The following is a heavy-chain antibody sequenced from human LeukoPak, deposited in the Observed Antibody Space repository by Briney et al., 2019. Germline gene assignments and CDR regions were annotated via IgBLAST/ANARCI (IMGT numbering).Heavy chain of an antibody. CDR2: IREERGQE. J-gene: IGHJ5*02. Sequence: GGSLRLSCVASDFTFDFYWMTWVRQAPGKGLEWVANIREERGQEYYVDSVKGRFTISKNSAKNSLYLQMNTLRVEDTAMYYCASLDTAKQPLANHWGQGTLVTVSS. V-gene: IGHV3-7*03. D-gene: IGHD5-18*01. CDR1: DFTFDFYW. CDR3: ASLDTAKQPLANH.